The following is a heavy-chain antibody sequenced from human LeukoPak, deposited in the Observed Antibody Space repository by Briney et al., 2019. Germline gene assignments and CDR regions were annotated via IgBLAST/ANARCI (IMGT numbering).Heavy chain of an antibody. CDR1: GGSISSSSYY. CDR3: ARVDVGFRGVIRIDY. V-gene: IGHV4-39*07. Sequence: MTSETLSLTCTVSGGSISSSSYYWGWIRQPPGKGLEWIGSIYYSGSTYYNPSLKSRVTISVDTSKNQFSLKLSSVTAADTAVYYCARVDVGFRGVIRIDYWGQGTLVTVSS. J-gene: IGHJ4*02. D-gene: IGHD3-10*01. CDR2: IYYSGST.